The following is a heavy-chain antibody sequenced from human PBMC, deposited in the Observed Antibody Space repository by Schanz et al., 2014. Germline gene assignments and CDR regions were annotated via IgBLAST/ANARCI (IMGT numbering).Heavy chain of an antibody. D-gene: IGHD6-6*01. CDR2: ISFDGGKT. CDR3: ARVGRDYISSSVLDSLHY. J-gene: IGHJ4*02. CDR1: GFTFRSYG. V-gene: IGHV3-30*04. Sequence: LMESGGGVVRPGRSVRLSCVASGFTFRSYGMHWVRQAPGNGLEWVAHISFDGGKTYYADSVKGRFTISRDNTKNTLFLQMNNLRPEDTAMYFCARVGRDYISSSVLDSLHYWGQGSLVTVS.